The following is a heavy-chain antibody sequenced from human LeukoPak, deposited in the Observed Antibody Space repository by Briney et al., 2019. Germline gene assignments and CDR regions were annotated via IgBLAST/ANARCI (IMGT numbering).Heavy chain of an antibody. CDR3: ARGGGSSGYYYDY. V-gene: IGHV4-39*07. J-gene: IGHJ4*02. Sequence: SETLSLTCTVSGGSISSSSYYWGWIRQPPGKGLEWIGEVNHSGSNNYNSSLENRVTISIDTSKNQFSLKLCSVTAADTAVYYCARGGGSSGYYYDYWGQGILVTVSS. CDR2: VNHSGSN. CDR1: GGSISSSSYY. D-gene: IGHD3-22*01.